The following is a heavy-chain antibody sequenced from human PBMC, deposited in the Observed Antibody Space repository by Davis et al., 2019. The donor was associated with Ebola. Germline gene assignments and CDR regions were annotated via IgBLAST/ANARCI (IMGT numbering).Heavy chain of an antibody. CDR1: GGTFSSYA. J-gene: IGHJ2*01. CDR2: IIPIFGTA. Sequence: SVKVSCKASGGTFSSYAISWVRQAPGQGLEWMGGIIPIFGTANYAQKFQGRVTITADESTSTAYMELSSLRSEDTAVYYCARDLAGVSNWYFDLWGRGTLVTVSS. V-gene: IGHV1-69*13. CDR3: ARDLAGVSNWYFDL. D-gene: IGHD2-8*01.